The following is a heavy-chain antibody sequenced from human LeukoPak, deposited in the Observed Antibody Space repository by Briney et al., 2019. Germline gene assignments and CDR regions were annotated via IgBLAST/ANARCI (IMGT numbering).Heavy chain of an antibody. J-gene: IGHJ5*02. Sequence: GGSLRLSCAASGSTFSSYAMSWVRQAPGKGLEWVSAISGSGGSTYYADSVKGRFTISRDNSKNTLYLQMNSLRAEDTAVYYCAKDNGGYYYDSSGYRWGQGTLVTVSS. V-gene: IGHV3-23*01. CDR1: GSTFSSYA. CDR3: AKDNGGYYYDSSGYR. CDR2: ISGSGGST. D-gene: IGHD3-22*01.